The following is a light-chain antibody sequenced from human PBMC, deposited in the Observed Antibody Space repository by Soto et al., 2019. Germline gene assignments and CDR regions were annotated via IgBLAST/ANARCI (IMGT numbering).Light chain of an antibody. Sequence: QSALTQPASVSGSPGQSITISCTGTSNDVGSYNYVSWYQQHPGKAPKLMIFEVTNRPSGVSNRFSGSKSGNTASLTISGLQAEDEATYYCSSYAGSYTLLFGGGTQLTVL. J-gene: IGLJ2*01. CDR2: EVT. V-gene: IGLV2-14*01. CDR3: SSYAGSYTLL. CDR1: SNDVGSYNY.